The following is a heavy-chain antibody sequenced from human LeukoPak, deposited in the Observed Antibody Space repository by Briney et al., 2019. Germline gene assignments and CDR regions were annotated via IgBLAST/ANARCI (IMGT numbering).Heavy chain of an antibody. CDR3: ARGSHGGNSVLYMDV. Sequence: EASVKVPCKASGGTFSSYAISWVRQAPGQGLEWMGGIIPIFGTANYAQKFQGRVTITTDESTSTAYMELSSLRSEDTAVYYCARGSHGGNSVLYMDVWGKGTTVTVSS. CDR1: GGTFSSYA. CDR2: IIPIFGTA. J-gene: IGHJ6*03. D-gene: IGHD4-23*01. V-gene: IGHV1-69*05.